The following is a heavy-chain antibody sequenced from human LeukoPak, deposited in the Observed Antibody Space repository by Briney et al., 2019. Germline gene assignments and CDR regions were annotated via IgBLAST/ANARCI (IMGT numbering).Heavy chain of an antibody. Sequence: ASVKVSCKASGYTFTSYAMHWVRQAPGQRLEWMRWINAGNGNTKYSQKFQGRVTITADESTSTAYMELSSLRSEDTAVYYCASGTRNWYGDYWGQGTLVTVSS. D-gene: IGHD1-14*01. J-gene: IGHJ4*02. CDR2: INAGNGNT. CDR1: GYTFTSYA. V-gene: IGHV1-3*01. CDR3: ASGTRNWYGDY.